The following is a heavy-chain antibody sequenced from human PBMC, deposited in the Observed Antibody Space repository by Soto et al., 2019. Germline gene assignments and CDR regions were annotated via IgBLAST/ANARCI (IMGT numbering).Heavy chain of an antibody. D-gene: IGHD3-22*01. CDR1: GFSLSTGGMG. J-gene: IGHJ3*02. CDR3: AYNPRYYSDSRGQKAGAFDM. V-gene: IGHV2-5*01. CDR2: IYWNDYK. Sequence: QITLKESGPTLVRPTQTLTLTCTFSGFSLSTGGMGVGWIRQPPGKALEWLASIYWNDYKLYSPSLKSRLTITKDTSKNQVVLTMTNMDPVDTATYYCAYNPRYYSDSRGQKAGAFDMWGQGTLVTVSS.